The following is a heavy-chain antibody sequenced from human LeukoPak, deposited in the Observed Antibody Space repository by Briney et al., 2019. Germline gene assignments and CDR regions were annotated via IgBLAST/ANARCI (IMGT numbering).Heavy chain of an antibody. D-gene: IGHD3-22*01. CDR2: INSDGSST. Sequence: GGSLRLSCAASGFTFSSYWMHWVRQAPGKGLVWVSRINSDGSSTSYADSVKGRFTISRDNAKNTLYLQMNSLSAEDTAVYYCASAGDSSGYVGRGYIWGQGTMVTVSS. J-gene: IGHJ3*02. CDR1: GFTFSSYW. CDR3: ASAGDSSGYVGRGYI. V-gene: IGHV3-74*01.